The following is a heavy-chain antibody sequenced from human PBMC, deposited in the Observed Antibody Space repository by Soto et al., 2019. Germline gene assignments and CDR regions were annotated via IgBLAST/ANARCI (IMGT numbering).Heavy chain of an antibody. CDR3: ARQIAAAGFGMDV. D-gene: IGHD6-13*01. V-gene: IGHV3-21*01. CDR2: ISSSSYI. J-gene: IGHJ6*02. Sequence: GGSLRLSCAASGFTFSSYSMNWVRQAPGKGLEWVSSISSSSYIYYADSVKGRFTISRDNAKNSLYLQMNSLRAEDTAVYYCARQIAAAGFGMDVWGQGTTLTFYS. CDR1: GFTFSSYS.